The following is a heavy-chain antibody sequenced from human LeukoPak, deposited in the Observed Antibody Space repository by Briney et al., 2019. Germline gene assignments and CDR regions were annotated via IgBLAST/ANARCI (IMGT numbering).Heavy chain of an antibody. D-gene: IGHD3-3*01. V-gene: IGHV3-23*01. Sequence: GGSLRLSCAASGFTFSSYAMSWVRQAPGKGLEWVSAITGSGGSTYYAYAVKGRFTISRDNSKNTLYLQMNSLRAEDTAVYYCAKEGQRRVKCDFWSGYWDYWGQGTLVTVSS. CDR2: ITGSGGST. CDR3: AKEGQRRVKCDFWSGYWDY. CDR1: GFTFSSYA. J-gene: IGHJ4*02.